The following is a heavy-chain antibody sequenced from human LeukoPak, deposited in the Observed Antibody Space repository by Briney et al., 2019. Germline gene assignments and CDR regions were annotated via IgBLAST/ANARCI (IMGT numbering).Heavy chain of an antibody. Sequence: PSETLSLTCAVYGGSSSGYYWGWIRQPPGKGLEWIGSIYRSGSTYYNPSLKSRVTISVDTSKNQFSLKLSSVTAADTAVYYCARASDYYGSRPLDYWGQGTLVTVSS. CDR2: IYRSGST. J-gene: IGHJ4*02. CDR3: ARASDYYGSRPLDY. V-gene: IGHV4-34*01. CDR1: GGSSSGYY. D-gene: IGHD3-10*01.